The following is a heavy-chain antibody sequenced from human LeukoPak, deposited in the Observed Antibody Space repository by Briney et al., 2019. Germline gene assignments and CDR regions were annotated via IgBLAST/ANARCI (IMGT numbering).Heavy chain of an antibody. V-gene: IGHV3-21*01. Sequence: GGSLRLSCAASGFTFSSYSMNWVRQAPGKGLEWVSSISSSSYIYYADSVKGRFTISRDNAKNSLYLQMNSLRAEDTAVYYCARDLRSAVAGPPSFDIWGQGTMVTVSS. CDR2: ISSSSYI. CDR1: GFTFSSYS. D-gene: IGHD6-19*01. J-gene: IGHJ3*02. CDR3: ARDLRSAVAGPPSFDI.